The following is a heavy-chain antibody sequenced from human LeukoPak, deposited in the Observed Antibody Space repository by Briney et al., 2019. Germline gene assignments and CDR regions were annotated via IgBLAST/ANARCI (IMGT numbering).Heavy chain of an antibody. CDR3: ARPRIAAVGWFDP. CDR1: GYTFTGYY. J-gene: IGHJ5*02. Sequence: ASVKVSCKASGYTFTGYYMHWVRQAPGQGLEWMGWINPNSGGTNYAQKFQGRVTMTRDMSISTAYMELSRLRSDDTAVYYCARPRIAAVGWFDPWGQGTLVTVSS. CDR2: INPNSGGT. V-gene: IGHV1-2*02. D-gene: IGHD6-13*01.